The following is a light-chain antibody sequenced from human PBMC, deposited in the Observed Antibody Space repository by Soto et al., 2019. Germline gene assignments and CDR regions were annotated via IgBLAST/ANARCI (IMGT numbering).Light chain of an antibody. Sequence: EIVLTQSPGTLSLSPGETATLSCRASQSVSSSYLAWNQQKPGQAPRLLIVGASSMATVISDRFSGSASGKDSAVTISRRESENCAGYYCLQYGRPLPVFEGGTKVEI. J-gene: IGKJ4*02. V-gene: IGKV3-20*01. CDR1: QSVSSSY. CDR3: LQYGRPLPV. CDR2: GAS.